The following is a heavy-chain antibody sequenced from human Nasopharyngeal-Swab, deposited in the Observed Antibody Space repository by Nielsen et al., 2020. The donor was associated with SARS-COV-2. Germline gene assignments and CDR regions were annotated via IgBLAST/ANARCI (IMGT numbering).Heavy chain of an antibody. V-gene: IGHV3-21*01. CDR2: ISSSSSYI. Sequence: WIRQPPGKGLEWVSSISSSSSYIYYADSVKGRFTTSRDNAKNSLYLQMNSLRAEDTAVYYCARDGEPELYYFDYWGQGTLVTVSS. D-gene: IGHD1-14*01. CDR3: ARDGEPELYYFDY. J-gene: IGHJ4*02.